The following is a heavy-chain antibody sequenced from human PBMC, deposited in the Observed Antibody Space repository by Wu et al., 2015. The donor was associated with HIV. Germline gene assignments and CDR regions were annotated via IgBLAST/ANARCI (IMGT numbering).Heavy chain of an antibody. V-gene: IGHV1-2*02. J-gene: IGHJ4*02. CDR1: GYTFNDYY. D-gene: IGHD3-10*01. CDR3: ARGHYYASGNYHFSAPVY. Sequence: QVQLVQSGAEVKKPGASMKVSCKASGYTFNDYYIQWVRQAPGQGLEWMGWINPNSGGTNYAQNFEDRVTMTRDTSITTVYMELRSLRSDDTAVYYCARGHYYASGNYHFSAPVYWGREPWSPSPQ. CDR2: INPNSGGT.